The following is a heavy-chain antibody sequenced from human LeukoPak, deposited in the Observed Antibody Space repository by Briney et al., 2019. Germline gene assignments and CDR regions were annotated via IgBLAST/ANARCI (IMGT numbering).Heavy chain of an antibody. J-gene: IGHJ4*02. CDR3: AREPGSYEGF. CDR2: ITGDGHTI. V-gene: IGHV3-48*03. D-gene: IGHD3-10*01. CDR1: GFTFSRYE. Sequence: GGSLRLSCAASGFTFSRYEMNWVRQAPGKGQEWVAFITGDGHTIYYADSVKGRFSISRDNAKSSLFLQMSSLRAEDTALYYCAREPGSYEGFWGQGTLVTVSS.